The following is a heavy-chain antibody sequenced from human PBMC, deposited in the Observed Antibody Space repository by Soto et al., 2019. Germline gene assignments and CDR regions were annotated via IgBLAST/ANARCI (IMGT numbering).Heavy chain of an antibody. CDR3: ARGYGDSHDY. CDR2: IIPMFGIA. D-gene: IGHD4-17*01. Sequence: QVQLVQSGAEVKKTGPSVKVSCKASGGTFSSYTISWVRQAPGQVLEWMGRIIPMFGIANYAQKFQGRVTITGDKSPSTAHMGLWSLISEDMAVYECARGYGDSHDYWGKGPRVTVSS. V-gene: IGHV1-69*02. CDR1: GGTFSSYT. J-gene: IGHJ4*02.